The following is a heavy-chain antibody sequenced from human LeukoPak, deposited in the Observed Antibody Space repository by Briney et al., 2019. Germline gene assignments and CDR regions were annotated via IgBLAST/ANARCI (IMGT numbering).Heavy chain of an antibody. J-gene: IGHJ4*02. D-gene: IGHD2-2*01. Sequence: PGGSLRLSCAASGFTFSSYGMHWVRQAPGKGLEWVAVIWYDGSNKYYADSVKGRFTISRDNSKNTLYLQMNSLRAEDTAVYYCARDGIVVVPAAQPFDYWGQGTLVTVSS. V-gene: IGHV3-33*08. CDR1: GFTFSSYG. CDR3: ARDGIVVVPAAQPFDY. CDR2: IWYDGSNK.